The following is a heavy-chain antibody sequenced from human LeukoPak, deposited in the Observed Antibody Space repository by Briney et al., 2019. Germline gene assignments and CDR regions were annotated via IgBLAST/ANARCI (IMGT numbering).Heavy chain of an antibody. CDR2: IYHSGST. CDR1: GGSISSGGYS. V-gene: IGHV4-30-2*01. D-gene: IGHD3-22*01. CDR3: ARGVVAITHDAFDI. J-gene: IGHJ3*02. Sequence: PSETLSLTCAVSGGSISSGGYSWSWIRQPPGKGLEWIGYIYHSGSTYYNPSLKSRVTISVDRSKNQFSLKLSSVTAADTAVYYCARGVVAITHDAFDIWGQGTMVTVSS.